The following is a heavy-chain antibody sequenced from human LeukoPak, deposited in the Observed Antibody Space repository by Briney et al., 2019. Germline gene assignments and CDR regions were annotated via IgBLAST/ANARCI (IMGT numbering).Heavy chain of an antibody. V-gene: IGHV1-2*02. CDR2: INPNSGGT. J-gene: IGHJ5*02. Sequence: ASVKVSFKASGYTFTGYYMHWVRQAPGQGLEWMGWINPNSGGTNNAQKFQGRVTMTRDTSISTAYMELSRLRSVDTAVYYCAREGGLLASGNWFDPWGQGTLVTVSS. D-gene: IGHD1-26*01. CDR3: AREGGLLASGNWFDP. CDR1: GYTFTGYY.